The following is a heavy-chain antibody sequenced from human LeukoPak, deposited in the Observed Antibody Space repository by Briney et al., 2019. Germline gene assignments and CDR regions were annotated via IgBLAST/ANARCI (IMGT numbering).Heavy chain of an antibody. CDR2: IKQDGSEK. V-gene: IGHV3-7*01. J-gene: IGHJ4*02. CDR1: GFTFSSYW. Sequence: GGSLRLSCAASGFTFSSYWMSWVRQAPGKGLEWVANIKQDGSEKYYVDSVKGRFTISRDNAKNSLFLQMNSLRAEDTAVYYCARGMRYYYDSSGYYYFDYWGQGTLVTVSS. CDR3: ARGMRYYYDSSGYYYFDY. D-gene: IGHD3-22*01.